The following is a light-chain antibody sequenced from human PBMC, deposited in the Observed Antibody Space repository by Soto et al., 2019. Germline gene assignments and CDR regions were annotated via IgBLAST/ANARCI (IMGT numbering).Light chain of an antibody. CDR2: GAS. J-gene: IGKJ5*01. CDR1: QSVSSSY. V-gene: IGKV3-20*01. CDR3: NQYCSSPPLH. Sequence: EIVWTPAQCTLSFSPWEIATLSFRASQSVSSSYLSWYQQKPGQAPRLLIYGASSRATGIPDRFRGSASGPDFPPTISPPEPEAFAVYYCNQYCSSPPLHLAQGTRLAIK.